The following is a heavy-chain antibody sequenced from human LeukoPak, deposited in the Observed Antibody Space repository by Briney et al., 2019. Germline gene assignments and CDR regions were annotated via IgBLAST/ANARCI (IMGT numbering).Heavy chain of an antibody. Sequence: GGSLRLSCAASGFTFSTYVMHWVRQAPGKGLMWVSRMNSDGSTITYADSVKGRFTISRDNAKNTLYLQMNSLRGEDTAVYYCARYYGAGTYGFDTWGQGTMVIVSS. CDR1: GFTFSTYV. J-gene: IGHJ3*02. V-gene: IGHV3-74*03. CDR3: ARYYGAGTYGFDT. CDR2: MNSDGSTI. D-gene: IGHD3-10*01.